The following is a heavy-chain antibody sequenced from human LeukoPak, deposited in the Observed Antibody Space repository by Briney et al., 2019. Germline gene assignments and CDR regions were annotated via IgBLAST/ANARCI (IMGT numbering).Heavy chain of an antibody. V-gene: IGHV4-4*09. CDR3: ARHTSKTYSSSSDWFDP. Sequence: SETLSLIRTVSGGSISSSYWSWIRQPPGKRLEWIGYIYSSGTTNYNPSLKSRLTISVDTSKNQFSLNLNSVTAADTAVYYCARHTSKTYSSSSDWFDPWGQGTLVTVSS. CDR2: IYSSGTT. J-gene: IGHJ5*02. D-gene: IGHD6-6*01. CDR1: GGSISSSY.